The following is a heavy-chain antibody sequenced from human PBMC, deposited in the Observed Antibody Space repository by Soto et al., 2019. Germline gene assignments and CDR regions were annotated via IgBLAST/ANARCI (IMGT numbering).Heavy chain of an antibody. J-gene: IGHJ6*02. CDR3: ARETPSAAAAYYYYGLDV. D-gene: IGHD6-13*01. CDR1: GGTFSSYF. V-gene: IGHV1-69*13. CDR2: IIPVFGTA. Sequence: SVKVSCKVSGGTFSSYFINWVRQAPGQGLEWVGGIIPVFGTASYAEKFQGRVTITADESTSTAYMELSRLRSDDTAAYYCARETPSAAAAYYYYGLDVWGQGTTVTVSS.